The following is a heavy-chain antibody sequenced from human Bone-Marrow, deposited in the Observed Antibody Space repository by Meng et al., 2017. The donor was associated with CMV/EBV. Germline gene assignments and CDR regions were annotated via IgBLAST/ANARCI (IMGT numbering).Heavy chain of an antibody. CDR2: INPNSGGT. Sequence: ASVKGSCKASGYTFTGCYMHWVRQAPGQGLEWMGWINPNSGGTNYAQKFQGRVTMTRDTSISTAYMELSRLRSDDTAVYYCARAPPRSITGTTGSDYYYGMDVWGQGTTVTVSS. V-gene: IGHV1-2*02. J-gene: IGHJ6*02. D-gene: IGHD1-7*01. CDR1: GYTFTGCY. CDR3: ARAPPRSITGTTGSDYYYGMDV.